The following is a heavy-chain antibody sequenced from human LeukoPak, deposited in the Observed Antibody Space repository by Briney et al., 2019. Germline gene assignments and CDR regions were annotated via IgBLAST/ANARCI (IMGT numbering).Heavy chain of an antibody. CDR1: GFTFSSYA. CDR2: ISGSGGST. Sequence: PGVSLRLSCAASGFTFSSYAMSWVRQAPGRGLEWVSAISGSGGSTYYADSVKGRFTISRDNAKNSVYLQMNSLRAEDTAVYYCARAPYDSSGYYLFYFDYWGQGTLVTVSS. J-gene: IGHJ4*02. V-gene: IGHV3-23*01. CDR3: ARAPYDSSGYYLFYFDY. D-gene: IGHD3-22*01.